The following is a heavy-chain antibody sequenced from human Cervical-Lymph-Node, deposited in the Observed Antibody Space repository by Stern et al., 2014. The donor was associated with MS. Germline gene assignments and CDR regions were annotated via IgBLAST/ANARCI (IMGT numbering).Heavy chain of an antibody. J-gene: IGHJ4*02. CDR3: ARGPGTTFDY. CDR1: GYTFTAYY. CDR2: INPNNGDT. V-gene: IGHV1-2*02. D-gene: IGHD1-7*01. Sequence: QVQLMQSGAEVKNPGASVKVSCKASGYTFTAYYMHWMRQAPGQGREWMGWINPNNGDTKYAQKFQGRVTMTGDTSISTAYMELSGLRSDDTAVYYCARGPGTTFDYWGQGTLVTVFS.